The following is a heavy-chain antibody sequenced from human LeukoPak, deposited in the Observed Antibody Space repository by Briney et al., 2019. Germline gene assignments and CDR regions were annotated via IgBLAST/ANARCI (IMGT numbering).Heavy chain of an antibody. Sequence: SGPTLVKPTQTLTLTCTFSGFSLSTSGVGVGWIRQPPGKALEWLALSYWNDDKRYSPSLKSRLTITKDTSKNQVVLTMTNMDPVDTATYYCARAYCSSTSCTHDYWGQGTLVTVSS. CDR2: SYWNDDK. J-gene: IGHJ4*02. D-gene: IGHD2-2*01. V-gene: IGHV2-5*01. CDR3: ARAYCSSTSCTHDY. CDR1: GFSLSTSGVG.